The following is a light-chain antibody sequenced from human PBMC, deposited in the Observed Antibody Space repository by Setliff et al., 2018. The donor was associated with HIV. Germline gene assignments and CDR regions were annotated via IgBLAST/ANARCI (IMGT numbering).Light chain of an antibody. CDR2: DVT. CDR1: SSDVGAYNY. Sequence: QSALAQPRSVSGSPGQSVTISCTGTSSDVGAYNYVSWYQHHPGKAPKVMIYDVTKRPSGVPDRFSGSKSGNTASLTISGLQAEDEADYYRCSYAGTYTFEVLFGGGTKVTVL. V-gene: IGLV2-11*01. J-gene: IGLJ2*01. CDR3: CSYAGTYTFEVL.